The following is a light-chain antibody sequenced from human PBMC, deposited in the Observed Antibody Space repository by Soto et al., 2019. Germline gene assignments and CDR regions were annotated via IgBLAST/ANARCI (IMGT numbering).Light chain of an antibody. CDR2: LGS. CDR1: QSLLHRNGYNY. CDR3: MQALQTPT. V-gene: IGKV2-28*01. Sequence: ESVMTQSPLSLPVAPGEPASISCRSNQSLLHRNGYNYLDWYLQKPGQSPQLLIYLGSHRASGVPDKFSGSGSGTDFTLKISRVETEDVGVYYCMQALQTPTFGQGTKLEIK. J-gene: IGKJ2*01.